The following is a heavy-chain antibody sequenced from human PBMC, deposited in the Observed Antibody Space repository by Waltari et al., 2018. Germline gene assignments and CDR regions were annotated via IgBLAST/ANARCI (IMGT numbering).Heavy chain of an antibody. D-gene: IGHD2-15*01. V-gene: IGHV4-4*02. CDR1: GGSISSSNW. CDR2: FYHIVST. CDR3: ARSRGTSWFPVGFDI. Sequence: QVQLQESGPGLVKPSGTLSLTCAVSGGSISSSNWWSWVRQPPGQGLEWIGEFYHIVSTKFSTSLKSRFTISVDKSKNQFSLKLSSVTVAYTAVYYCARSRGTSWFPVGFDIWGQVTMVTVS. J-gene: IGHJ3*02.